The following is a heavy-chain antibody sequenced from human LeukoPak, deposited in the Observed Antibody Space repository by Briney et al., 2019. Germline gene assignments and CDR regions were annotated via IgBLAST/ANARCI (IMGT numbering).Heavy chain of an antibody. V-gene: IGHV1-18*01. Sequence: ASVKVSCKASGGIFSSYAISWVRQAPGQGLEWMGWISAYNGNTNYAQKLQGRVTMTTDTSTSTAYMELRSLRSDDTAVYYCARELGPNTAMDPINWFDPWGQGTLVTVSS. CDR2: ISAYNGNT. CDR3: ARELGPNTAMDPINWFDP. D-gene: IGHD5-18*01. J-gene: IGHJ5*02. CDR1: GGIFSSYA.